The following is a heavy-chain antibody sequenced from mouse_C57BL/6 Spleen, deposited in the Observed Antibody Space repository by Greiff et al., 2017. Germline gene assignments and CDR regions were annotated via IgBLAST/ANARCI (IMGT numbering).Heavy chain of an antibody. CDR3: GGHRSSYAMEY. CDR1: GFSFNTYA. V-gene: IGHV10-1*01. Sequence: EVQRVESGGGLVQPKGSLKLSCAASGFSFNTYAMNWVRQAPGKGLEWVARIRSKSNNYATYYADSVKDRFTISRDDEQSMLYLMMNSLKTEEAAMVYCGGHRSSYAMEYWGQGTSVTVSA. CDR2: IRSKSNNYAT. D-gene: IGHD1-3*01. J-gene: IGHJ4*01.